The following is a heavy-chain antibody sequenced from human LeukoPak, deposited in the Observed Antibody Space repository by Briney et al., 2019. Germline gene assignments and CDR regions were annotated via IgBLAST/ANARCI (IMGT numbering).Heavy chain of an antibody. Sequence: GAAVKVSCKASGGTFSSYAISWVRQAPGQGREWMGRIIPILGIANYAQKFQGRVTITADKYTSTAYMELSSLRSEDTAVYYCARASGGYDEYYFDYWGQGTLVTVSS. V-gene: IGHV1-69*04. J-gene: IGHJ4*02. D-gene: IGHD5-12*01. CDR3: ARASGGYDEYYFDY. CDR1: GGTFSSYA. CDR2: IIPILGIA.